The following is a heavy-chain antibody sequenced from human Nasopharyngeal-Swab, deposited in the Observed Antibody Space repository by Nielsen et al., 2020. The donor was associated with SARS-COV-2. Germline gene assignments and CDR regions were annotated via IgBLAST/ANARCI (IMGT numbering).Heavy chain of an antibody. J-gene: IGHJ6*02. Sequence: SLKISCAASGFTFRSYAISWVRQAPGKGLEWVSVISGSDHTTYYADSVKCRFTISRDNSKNTVNLQMNSLRVEDTAIYYCAKDRDSGDDSDDYYHYYGMDVWGQGTTVTVFS. CDR3: AKDRDSGDDSDDYYHYYGMDV. D-gene: IGHD5-12*01. CDR2: ISGSDHTT. CDR1: GFTFRSYA. V-gene: IGHV3-23*01.